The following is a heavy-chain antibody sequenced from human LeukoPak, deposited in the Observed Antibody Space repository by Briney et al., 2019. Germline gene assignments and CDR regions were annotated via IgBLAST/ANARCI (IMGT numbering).Heavy chain of an antibody. CDR3: EAAMGKLDY. D-gene: IGHD5-18*01. V-gene: IGHV1-24*01. CDR2: FDPEDGET. CDR1: GYTLTELS. J-gene: IGHJ4*02. Sequence: ASVKVSCKVSGYTLTELSMHWVRQAPGKGLEWMGGFDPEDGETIYAQKFQGRVTITADKSTSTAYMELSSLRSEDTAVYYCEAAMGKLDYWGQGTLVTVSS.